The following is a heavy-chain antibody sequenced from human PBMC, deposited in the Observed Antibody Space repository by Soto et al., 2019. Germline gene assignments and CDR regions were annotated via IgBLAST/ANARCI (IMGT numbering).Heavy chain of an antibody. J-gene: IGHJ5*02. CDR2: IWYDGSNK. V-gene: IGHV3-33*01. D-gene: IGHD3-22*01. Sequence: QVQLVESGGGVVQPGRSLRLSCAASGFTFSSYGMHWVRQAPGKGLEWVAVIWYDGSNKYYADSVKGRFTISRDNSKNTLYLQMNSLRAEDTAVYYCARDHHKLSNYYDSSGYLNWFDPWGQGTLVTVSS. CDR1: GFTFSSYG. CDR3: ARDHHKLSNYYDSSGYLNWFDP.